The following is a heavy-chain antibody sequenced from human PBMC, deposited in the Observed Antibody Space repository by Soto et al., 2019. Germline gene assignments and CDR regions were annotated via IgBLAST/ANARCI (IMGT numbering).Heavy chain of an antibody. CDR3: ARDQGIPYCGGDCYSDWYFDL. Sequence: SGAEVKEPGASVKVSCRASGYTFTNYAIHWVRQAPGQRLEWMGWLNPGNGNTKYPQKFQGRVTITRDTSASTAYMFLSSLRSEDTAVYYCARDQGIPYCGGDCYSDWYFDLWGRGTLVTVSS. V-gene: IGHV1-3*01. CDR1: GYTFTNYA. CDR2: LNPGNGNT. D-gene: IGHD2-21*01. J-gene: IGHJ2*01.